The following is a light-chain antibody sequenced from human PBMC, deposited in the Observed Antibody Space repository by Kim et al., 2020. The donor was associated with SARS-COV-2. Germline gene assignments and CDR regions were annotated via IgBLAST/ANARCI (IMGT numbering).Light chain of an antibody. Sequence: PGERATLSCRASQSVSSHLAWYQQKPGQAPRLLIYDASKRVTGIPARFSGSGSGTDFTLTISSLEPEDFAVYYCQQRVSWPRAFGGGTKLDI. V-gene: IGKV3-11*01. CDR3: QQRVSWPRA. J-gene: IGKJ4*01. CDR2: DAS. CDR1: QSVSSH.